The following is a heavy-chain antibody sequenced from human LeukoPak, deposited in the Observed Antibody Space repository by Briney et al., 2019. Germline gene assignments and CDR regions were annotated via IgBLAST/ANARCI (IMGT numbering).Heavy chain of an antibody. CDR3: AGSTY. CDR2: IRHDGGNK. V-gene: IGHV3-30*02. CDR1: GFTFSIYG. J-gene: IGHJ4*02. Sequence: GGSLLLSCAASGFTFSIYGMHWVRPAPGKGLEWVAFIRHDGGNKFYADSVKGRFAISRDNSKNTLYLQMNSLRGEDTAVYYCAGSTYWGQGTLVTVSS.